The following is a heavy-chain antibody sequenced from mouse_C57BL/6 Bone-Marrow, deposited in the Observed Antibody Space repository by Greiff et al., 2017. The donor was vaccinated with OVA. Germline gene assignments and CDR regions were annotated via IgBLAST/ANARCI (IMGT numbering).Heavy chain of an antibody. Sequence: QVQLQQSGAELVRPGTSVKMSCKASGYTFTNYWIGWAKQRPGHGLEWIGDIYPGGGYTNYNEKFKGKATLTADKSSSTAYMQFSSLTSEDSAIDYCARGGREAMDYWGQGTSVTVSS. CDR1: GYTFTNYW. J-gene: IGHJ4*01. CDR3: ARGGREAMDY. V-gene: IGHV1-63*01. CDR2: IYPGGGYT.